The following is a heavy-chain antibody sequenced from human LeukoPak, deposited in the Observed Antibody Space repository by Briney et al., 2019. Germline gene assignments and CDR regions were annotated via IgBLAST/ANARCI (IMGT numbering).Heavy chain of an antibody. CDR1: AFTFSSYG. D-gene: IGHD6-13*01. Sequence: GGSLRLSCAASAFTFSSYGMHWVRQAPGKGLEWVAVISYDGSNKYYADSVKGRFTISRDNSKNTLYLQMNSLRAEDTAVYYCARDRYSSSWYEGFDYWGQGTLVTVSS. CDR2: ISYDGSNK. J-gene: IGHJ4*02. V-gene: IGHV3-30*03. CDR3: ARDRYSSSWYEGFDY.